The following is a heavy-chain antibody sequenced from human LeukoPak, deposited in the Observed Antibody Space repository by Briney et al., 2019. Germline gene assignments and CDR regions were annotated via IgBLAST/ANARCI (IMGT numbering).Heavy chain of an antibody. CDR1: GGSISSSSYY. V-gene: IGHV4-39*01. Sequence: SETLSLTCTVSGGSISSSSYYWGWIRQPPGKGLEWIGSIYYSGSTYYNPSLKSRVTISVDTSKNQFSLKLSSVTAADTAVYYCARRDCSSTSCYLDYWGRGTLVTVSS. J-gene: IGHJ4*02. D-gene: IGHD2-2*01. CDR2: IYYSGST. CDR3: ARRDCSSTSCYLDY.